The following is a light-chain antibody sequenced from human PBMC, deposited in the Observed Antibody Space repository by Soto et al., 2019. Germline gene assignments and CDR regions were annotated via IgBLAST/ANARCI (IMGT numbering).Light chain of an antibody. J-gene: IGKJ1*01. CDR2: HAS. CDR1: QSISSW. CDR3: QQYKAYSWT. Sequence: DIQMTQSPSTLSASVGDRVTITCRASQSISSWLAWYRQKPGEAPKLLIYHASNLETGVPSRFSGSGSGTDFTLTISSLQPDDFATYYCQQYKAYSWTFGPGTKVE. V-gene: IGKV1-5*03.